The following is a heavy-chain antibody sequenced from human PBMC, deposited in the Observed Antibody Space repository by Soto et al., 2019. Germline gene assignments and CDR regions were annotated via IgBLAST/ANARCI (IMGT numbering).Heavy chain of an antibody. V-gene: IGHV1-18*01. J-gene: IGHJ4*02. CDR3: ATSGYSYGPNPLLY. Sequence: ASVKVSCKASGYTFTSYGISWVRQAPGQGLEWMGWISAYNGNTNYAQKLQGRVTISVDTSKNQFSLKLSSVTAADTAVYYCATSGYSYGPNPLLYWGQGTLVTVS. CDR2: ISAYNGNT. CDR1: GYTFTSYG. D-gene: IGHD5-18*01.